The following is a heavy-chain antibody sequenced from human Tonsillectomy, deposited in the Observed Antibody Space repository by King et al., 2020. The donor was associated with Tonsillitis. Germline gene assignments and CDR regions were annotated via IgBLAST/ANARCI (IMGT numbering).Heavy chain of an antibody. D-gene: IGHD3-22*01. CDR1: GYSISSGYY. Sequence: VQLQESGPGLVKPSETLSLTCAVSGYSISSGYYWGWIRQPPGKGLEWIGSIYHSGSTYYNPSLKSRVTISVDTSKNQFSLKLSSVTAADTAVYYCARIGNYYDSSGYFDYWGQGTLVTVSS. V-gene: IGHV4-38-2*01. CDR2: IYHSGST. J-gene: IGHJ4*02. CDR3: ARIGNYYDSSGYFDY.